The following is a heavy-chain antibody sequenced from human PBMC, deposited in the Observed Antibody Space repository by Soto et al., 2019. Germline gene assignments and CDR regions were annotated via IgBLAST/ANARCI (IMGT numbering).Heavy chain of an antibody. D-gene: IGHD6-19*01. CDR3: ARAIAVGSTSLDY. CDR2: ISSRSSTI. Sequence: PGGSLRLSCAASGFSFSTYNMNWVRQAPGRGLEWVSYISSRSSTIYHADSVKGRFTISRDNAKNSLYLQMDSLRDEDTAVYFCARAIAVGSTSLDYWGLGTRVTV. V-gene: IGHV3-48*02. CDR1: GFSFSTYN. J-gene: IGHJ4*02.